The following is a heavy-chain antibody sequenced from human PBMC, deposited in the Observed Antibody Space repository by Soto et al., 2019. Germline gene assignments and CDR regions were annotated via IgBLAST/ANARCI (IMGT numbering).Heavy chain of an antibody. J-gene: IGHJ4*02. D-gene: IGHD3-22*01. V-gene: IGHV3-21*01. CDR3: ARRRRGDSSGYLDY. Sequence: GGSLRLSCAASGFTVSSYSMNWVRQAPGKGLEWVSSISSSSRYIYYADSVKGRFTISRDNAKNSLYLQMNSLRAEDTAVYYCARRRRGDSSGYLDYWGQGTLVTVSS. CDR2: ISSSSRYI. CDR1: GFTVSSYS.